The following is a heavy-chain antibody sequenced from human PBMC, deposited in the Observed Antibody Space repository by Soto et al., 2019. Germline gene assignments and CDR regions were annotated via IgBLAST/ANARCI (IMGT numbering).Heavy chain of an antibody. CDR3: AKDQSGSYLFDY. CDR1: GFTFSSYA. CDR2: ISGGGGST. J-gene: IGHJ4*02. D-gene: IGHD1-26*01. Sequence: GGSLRLSCAASGFTFSSYAMSWVRQAPGEGLEWVSAISGGGGSTYYADSVKGRFTVSRDNSKNTLYLQMNSLRAEDTALYYCAKDQSGSYLFDYWGQGTLVTVSS. V-gene: IGHV3-23*01.